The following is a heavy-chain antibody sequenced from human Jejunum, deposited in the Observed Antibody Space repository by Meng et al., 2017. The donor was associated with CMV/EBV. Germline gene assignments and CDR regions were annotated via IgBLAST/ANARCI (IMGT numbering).Heavy chain of an antibody. CDR1: GDSITSSSHY. CDR2: VYYSGRT. CDR3: ARLGGFEYYFDY. D-gene: IGHD1-26*01. V-gene: IGHV4-39*02. J-gene: IGHJ4*02. Sequence: VSGDSITSSSHYCGWIRHPPGKGLECIGSVYYSGRTYSNPSLKSRVIMSVDTSNNHFSLKLSSVTAADTAVYYCARLGGFEYYFDYWGQGALVTVSS.